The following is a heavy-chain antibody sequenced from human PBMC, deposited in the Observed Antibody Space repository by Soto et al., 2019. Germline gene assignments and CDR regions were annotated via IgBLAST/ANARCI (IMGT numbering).Heavy chain of an antibody. CDR2: IIPIFGTA. J-gene: IGHJ4*02. D-gene: IGHD3-10*01. V-gene: IGHV1-69*01. CDR3: ATPRTYYYGSGSYYRHFDY. Sequence: QVQLVQSGAEVKKPGSSVKVSCKASGGTFSSYGISWVRQAPGQGLEWMGGIIPIFGTANYAQKFQGRVTITADESTSTAYMELSSLRSEDTAVYYCATPRTYYYGSGSYYRHFDYWGQGTLVTVSS. CDR1: GGTFSSYG.